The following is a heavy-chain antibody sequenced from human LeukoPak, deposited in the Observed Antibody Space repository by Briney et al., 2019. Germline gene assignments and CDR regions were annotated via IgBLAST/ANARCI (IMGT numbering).Heavy chain of an antibody. D-gene: IGHD7-27*01. J-gene: IGHJ4*02. CDR2: VNLGGSVI. Sequence: GGSLRLSCAASGFTFRDYWLNWVRQAPGKGLEWVANVNLGGSVISYVDSVKGRCTVSRGNAENSLSLQMNSLRAEDTAVYYCAAWGLYNYWGQGTLVTVSS. V-gene: IGHV3-7*01. CDR1: GFTFRDYW. CDR3: AAWGLYNY.